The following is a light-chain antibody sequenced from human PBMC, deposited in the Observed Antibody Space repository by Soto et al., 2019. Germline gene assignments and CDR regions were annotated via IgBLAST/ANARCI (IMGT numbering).Light chain of an antibody. CDR1: QSISTW. J-gene: IGKJ2*03. CDR3: QQFNYYPYS. V-gene: IGKV1-5*01. Sequence: DIQMTQSPSTLSAFVGDRVTITCRASQSISTWLAWYQQKPGKPPKVLIYHASSLESGVPSRFSGSVSGTEFTLTSTTLQPEDFATYYCQQFNYYPYSFGQGTKLEIK. CDR2: HAS.